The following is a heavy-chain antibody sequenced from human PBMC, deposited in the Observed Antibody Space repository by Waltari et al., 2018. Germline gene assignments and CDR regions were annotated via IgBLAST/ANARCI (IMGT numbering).Heavy chain of an antibody. CDR3: VRGVGSGQGVVH. CDR1: GLTLSTYW. J-gene: IGHJ4*02. CDR2: IKEDGSER. Sequence: EVRPVESGGGLVQPGGFLRLFCATYGLTLSTYWMSWVRQAPGKGLGWVANIKEDGSERNYVDSVKGRFTISRDNAKNSLYLQLNSLRAEDTGLYYCVRGVGSGQGVVHWGQGALVTVSS. D-gene: IGHD1-26*01. V-gene: IGHV3-7*01.